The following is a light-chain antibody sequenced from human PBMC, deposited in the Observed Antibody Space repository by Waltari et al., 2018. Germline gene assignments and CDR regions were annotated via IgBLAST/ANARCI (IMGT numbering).Light chain of an antibody. V-gene: IGLV2-8*01. J-gene: IGLJ2*01. CDR2: EVS. Sequence: QSALTQPPSASGSPGQSVTISCTGTSSDVGGYNYVSWYQQHPGKAPKRMIYEVSKRPSGCPGRCSGSKSGNTASLTVSGLQAEDEADYYCSSYAGSNKFVVFGGGTKLTVL. CDR3: SSYAGSNKFVV. CDR1: SSDVGGYNY.